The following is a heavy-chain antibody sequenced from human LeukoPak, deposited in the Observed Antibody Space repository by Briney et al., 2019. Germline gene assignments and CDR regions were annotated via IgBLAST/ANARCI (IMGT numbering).Heavy chain of an antibody. V-gene: IGHV1-69*01. CDR2: IIPIFGTA. D-gene: IGHD3-10*01. J-gene: IGHJ4*02. CDR1: GGTFSSYA. Sequence: SVKVSCKASGGTFSSYAISWVRQAPGQGLEWMGGIIPIFGTANYAQKFQGRVTITADESTSTAYMELSSLRSEDTAVYYCARGRMVRGHSLSDYWGQGTLVTVSS. CDR3: ARGRMVRGHSLSDY.